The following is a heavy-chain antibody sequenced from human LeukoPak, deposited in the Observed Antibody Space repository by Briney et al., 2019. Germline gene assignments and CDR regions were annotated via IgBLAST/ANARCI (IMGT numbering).Heavy chain of an antibody. CDR3: AKFPTVTPLTYFHY. CDR1: GLTFSSYA. D-gene: IGHD4-17*01. V-gene: IGHV3-23*01. Sequence: GGSLRLSCAASGLTFSSYAMSWVRQAPGKGLEWVSAISGSGGTTYYADSVKGRFTISRDNSKNTLYPQMNSLRAEDTAVYYCAKFPTVTPLTYFHYWGQGTLVTVSS. CDR2: ISGSGGTT. J-gene: IGHJ4*02.